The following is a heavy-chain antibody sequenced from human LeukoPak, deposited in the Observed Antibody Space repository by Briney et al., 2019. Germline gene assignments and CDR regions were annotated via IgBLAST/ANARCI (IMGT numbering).Heavy chain of an antibody. CDR3: ARRGCSAGSCYLGV. D-gene: IGHD2-15*01. Sequence: SETLSLTCTVSGGSISSYFWSWIRQPPGKALAWIGYIYYSGSTNYNPSLKSRVTISVDTSKNQFSLKLSSVTAADTAVYYCARRGCSAGSCYLGVWGQGILVTVSS. CDR2: IYYSGST. J-gene: IGHJ4*02. CDR1: GGSISSYF. V-gene: IGHV4-59*08.